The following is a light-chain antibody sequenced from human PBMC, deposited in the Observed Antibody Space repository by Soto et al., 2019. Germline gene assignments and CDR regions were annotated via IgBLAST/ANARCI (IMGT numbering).Light chain of an antibody. Sequence: QSALTQPPSVSAAPGQKVTISFSGSSSKIENNYVSWYQQFPGTAPKLLIYEDNKRPSGIPDRFSGSKSGTSATLGITGLQTGDEADYYCGTWDSSLSAYVFGTGTKVTVL. J-gene: IGLJ1*01. CDR3: GTWDSSLSAYV. CDR1: SSKIENNY. CDR2: EDN. V-gene: IGLV1-51*02.